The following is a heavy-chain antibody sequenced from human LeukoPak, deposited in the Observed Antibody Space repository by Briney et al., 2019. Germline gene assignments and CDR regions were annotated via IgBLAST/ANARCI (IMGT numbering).Heavy chain of an antibody. CDR2: IYYSGST. Sequence: SETLSLTCTVSGGSISSYYWSWIRQPPGKGLEWIGYIYYSGSTNYNPSLKSRVTISLDTSKNQFSLKLSSVTAADTAVYYCARSGYCSGGSCYPEYFQHWGQGTLVTVSS. V-gene: IGHV4-59*01. CDR3: ARSGYCSGGSCYPEYFQH. D-gene: IGHD2-15*01. CDR1: GGSISSYY. J-gene: IGHJ1*01.